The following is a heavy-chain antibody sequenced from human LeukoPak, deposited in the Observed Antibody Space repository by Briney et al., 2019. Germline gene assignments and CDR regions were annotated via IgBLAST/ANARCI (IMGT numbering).Heavy chain of an antibody. CDR1: GYTFTSYD. CDR2: ISAYNGNT. V-gene: IGHV1-18*01. D-gene: IGHD3-22*01. Sequence: ASVKVSCKASGYTFTSYDINWVRQATGQGLEWMGWISAYNGNTNYAQKLQGRVTMTTDTSTSTAYMELRSLRSDDTAVYYCARVGGDYYDSSGYPIYVDWGQGTLVTVSS. J-gene: IGHJ4*02. CDR3: ARVGGDYYDSSGYPIYVD.